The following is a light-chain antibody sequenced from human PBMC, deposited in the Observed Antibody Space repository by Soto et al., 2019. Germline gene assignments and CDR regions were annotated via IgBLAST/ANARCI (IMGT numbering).Light chain of an antibody. J-gene: IGLJ2*01. CDR1: SSNIGANYD. CDR3: TSCTSNYDLI. Sequence: QSVLTQPPSVSGAPGQGVTISCTGGSSNIGANYDVHWYQQLPGTAPKVLIYGNSNRPSGVPDRFSGSKSGTSASLAITGLQAEDEADYYCTSCTSNYDLIFGGGTKLTVL. CDR2: GNS. V-gene: IGLV1-40*01.